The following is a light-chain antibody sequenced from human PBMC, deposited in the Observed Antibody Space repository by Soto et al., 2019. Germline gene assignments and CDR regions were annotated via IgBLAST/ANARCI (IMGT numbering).Light chain of an antibody. Sequence: QSVLTQPPSVSAAPGQKVTISCSGSNSNIGNNYVSWYQQLPGAAPKLLIYGTYKRPSGIPDRFSGSKSGASATLDIAGIQTGDEADYYCAAWDNNLSAVVFGGGTKLTVL. V-gene: IGLV1-51*01. CDR1: NSNIGNNY. CDR2: GTY. J-gene: IGLJ2*01. CDR3: AAWDNNLSAVV.